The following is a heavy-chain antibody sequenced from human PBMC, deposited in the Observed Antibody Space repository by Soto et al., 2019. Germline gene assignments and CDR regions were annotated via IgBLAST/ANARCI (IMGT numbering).Heavy chain of an antibody. CDR2: INTSGGST. Sequence: QVQLVQSGAEVKKPGASVKVSCKASGYIFTSYYMHWVRQAPGQGLEWMGIINTSGGSTSYAQKFQGRVTMTRDTSTSTFYMELRSLRSDDTAIYYCARDTPGLLTDYWGQGTLVTVSS. D-gene: IGHD2-15*01. J-gene: IGHJ4*02. CDR1: GYIFTSYY. CDR3: ARDTPGLLTDY. V-gene: IGHV1-46*03.